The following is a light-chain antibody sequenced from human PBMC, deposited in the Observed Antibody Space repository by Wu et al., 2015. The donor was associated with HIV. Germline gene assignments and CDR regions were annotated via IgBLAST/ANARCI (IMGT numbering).Light chain of an antibody. V-gene: IGKV3-15*01. J-gene: IGKJ1*01. Sequence: EIVMTQSPATLSVSPGERGTLSCRTSESVSSNLAWYQQKPGQAPRLLIYDASTRATGIPARFSGSGSGTDFTLTISRLEPEDFAVYYCQQYGSSPRTFDQGTKVEIK. CDR2: DAS. CDR3: QQYGSSPRT. CDR1: ESVSSN.